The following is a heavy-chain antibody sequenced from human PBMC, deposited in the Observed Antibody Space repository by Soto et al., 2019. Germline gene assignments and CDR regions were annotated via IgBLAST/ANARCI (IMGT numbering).Heavy chain of an antibody. D-gene: IGHD3-3*01. V-gene: IGHV1-8*01. J-gene: IGHJ3*02. Sequence: ASVKVSCKASGYTFTSYDINCVRQATGQGLEWMGWMNPNSGNTGYAQKFQGRVTMTRNTSISTAYMELSSLRSEDTAVYYCARGGGITIFGVVIPHDAFDIWGQGTMVTVSS. CDR2: MNPNSGNT. CDR1: GYTFTSYD. CDR3: ARGGGITIFGVVIPHDAFDI.